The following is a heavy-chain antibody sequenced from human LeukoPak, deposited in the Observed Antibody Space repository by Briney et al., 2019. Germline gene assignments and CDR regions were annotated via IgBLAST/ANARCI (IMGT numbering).Heavy chain of an antibody. CDR2: IYSGGST. D-gene: IGHD3-9*01. CDR3: ARGTVIITDAFDI. J-gene: IGHJ3*02. V-gene: IGHV3-53*01. CDR1: GFTVSSNY. Sequence: PGGSLRLSCAASGFTVSSNYMSWVRQAPGKGLEWVPVIYSGGSTYYADSVKGRFTISRDNSKNTLYLQMNSLRAEDTAVYYCARGTVIITDAFDIWGQGTMVTVSS.